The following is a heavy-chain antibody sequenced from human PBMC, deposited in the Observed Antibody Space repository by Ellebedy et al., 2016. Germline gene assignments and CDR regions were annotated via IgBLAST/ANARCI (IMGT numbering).Heavy chain of an antibody. J-gene: IGHJ4*02. D-gene: IGHD3-10*01. CDR1: EFTVSNNY. Sequence: GESLKISCAASEFTVSNNYMSWVRQAPGRGLEWVSVLYSGGSAYYADSVRGRFTISRDNSKNTLYLQMNSLRAEDTAVYYCAKEFGETFLDYWGQGTLVTVSS. CDR3: AKEFGETFLDY. V-gene: IGHV3-53*01. CDR2: LYSGGSA.